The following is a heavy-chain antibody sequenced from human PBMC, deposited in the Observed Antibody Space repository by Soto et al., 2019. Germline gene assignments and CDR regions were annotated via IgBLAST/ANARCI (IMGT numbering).Heavy chain of an antibody. V-gene: IGHV1-18*04. CDR1: DFTSSG. Sequence: QDQLVQSGAEVKKPGASVKVSCKASDFTSSGISWVRQAPGQRLEWMGWISTHNGNTIYAQKFQGRVIMTMDTSTTTVYMELRSLRPDDTAVYLCAREGILGLFDAYDLWGQGTMVTVSS. D-gene: IGHD3-3*01. J-gene: IGHJ3*01. CDR3: AREGILGLFDAYDL. CDR2: ISTHNGNT.